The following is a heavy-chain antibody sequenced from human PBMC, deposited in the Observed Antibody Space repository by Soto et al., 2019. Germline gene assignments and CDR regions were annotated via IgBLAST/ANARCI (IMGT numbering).Heavy chain of an antibody. V-gene: IGHV3-23*01. CDR1: GFTFSNFA. CDR3: VKDQGNGWYFEY. Sequence: GSLRLSCAASGFTFSNFAMSWVRQAPGKGLEWVSSISHTGNTIYYADSVKGRFTISRDNSKNTVYLQMNSQRAEDTALYYRVKDQGNGWYFEYWGQGTQVTVSS. J-gene: IGHJ4*02. D-gene: IGHD6-19*01. CDR2: ISHTGNTI.